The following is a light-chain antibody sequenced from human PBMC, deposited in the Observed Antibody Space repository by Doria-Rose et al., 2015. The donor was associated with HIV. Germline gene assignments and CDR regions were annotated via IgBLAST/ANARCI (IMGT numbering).Light chain of an antibody. J-gene: IGKJ5*01. CDR1: QRVKSSY. Sequence: TQSPGTLSLSPGERATLSCRASQRVKSSYLAWYQQKPGQAPRLLIYDASTRATGIPDRFSGSGSGTDFTLTISRLVPEDVAVYYCQQYGTSRGTFGQGTRLEIK. V-gene: IGKV3-20*01. CDR3: QQYGTSRGT. CDR2: DAS.